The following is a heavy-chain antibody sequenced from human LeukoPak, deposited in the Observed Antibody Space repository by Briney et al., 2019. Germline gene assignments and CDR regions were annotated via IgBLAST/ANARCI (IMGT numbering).Heavy chain of an antibody. V-gene: IGHV1-46*01. CDR3: ARVAARLNYFDY. Sequence: GASVKVSCKASEYTFTKYSIHWVRQAPGQGLEWMGMINPSDGATTYAQRFQGRVTMTRDMSTTTVYMDLRSLRSEDTAVYYCARVAARLNYFDYWGQGTLVTVSS. CDR2: INPSDGAT. D-gene: IGHD6-6*01. CDR1: EYTFTKYS. J-gene: IGHJ4*02.